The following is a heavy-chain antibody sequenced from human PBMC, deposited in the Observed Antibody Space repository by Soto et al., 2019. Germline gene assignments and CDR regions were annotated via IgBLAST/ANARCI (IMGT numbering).Heavy chain of an antibody. CDR2: INHSGST. J-gene: IGHJ5*02. CDR3: ARANEGGWFDP. Sequence: SETLSLTCAVYGGSFSGYYWSWIRQPPGKGLEWIGEINHSGSTNYNPSLKSRVTISVDTSKNQFSLKLSSVTAADTAVDYCARANEGGWFDPWAQGTLFTFSS. D-gene: IGHD1-1*01. V-gene: IGHV4-34*01. CDR1: GGSFSGYY.